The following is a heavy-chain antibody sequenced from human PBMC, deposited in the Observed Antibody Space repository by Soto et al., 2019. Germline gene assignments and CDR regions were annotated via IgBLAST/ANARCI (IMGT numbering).Heavy chain of an antibody. CDR1: GFTFSSYG. V-gene: IGHV3-30*03. Sequence: QVQLVESGGGVVQPGRSLRLSCAASGFTFSSYGMHWVRQAPGKGLEWVAVISYDGSNKYYADSVKGRFTISRDNSKNTLYLQMNSLRAEDTAVYYCATMDSYGFNWGQGTLVTVSS. J-gene: IGHJ4*02. CDR2: ISYDGSNK. CDR3: ATMDSYGFN. D-gene: IGHD5-18*01.